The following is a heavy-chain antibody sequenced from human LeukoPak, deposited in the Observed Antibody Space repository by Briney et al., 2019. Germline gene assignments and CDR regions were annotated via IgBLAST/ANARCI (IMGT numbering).Heavy chain of an antibody. D-gene: IGHD6-13*01. V-gene: IGHV3-30*03. CDR1: GFTFSSYG. CDR2: ISYDGSNK. CDR3: ARVAAAGTSNYHYYMDV. J-gene: IGHJ6*03. Sequence: PGGSLRLPCAASGFTFSSYGMHWVRQAPGKGLEWVAVISYDGSNKYYAESLEGRFTISRDNSKSTLYLQMNSLRPEDTALYYCARVAAAGTSNYHYYMDVWGKGTTVTVSS.